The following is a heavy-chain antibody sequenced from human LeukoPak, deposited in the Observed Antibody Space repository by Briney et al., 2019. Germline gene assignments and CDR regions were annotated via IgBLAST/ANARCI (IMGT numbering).Heavy chain of an antibody. CDR2: IYWDDDK. CDR3: AHREYDCSGGSCYQKPFDY. J-gene: IGHJ4*02. D-gene: IGHD2-15*01. CDR1: GFSLSTSGVG. Sequence: SGPTLVNPIQTLALTCTFSGFSLSTSGVGVGWIRQPPGKALEWLALIYWDDDKRYSPSLKSRLTITKDTSKNQVVLTMTNMDPVDTATYYCAHREYDCSGGSCYQKPFDYWGQGTLVTVSS. V-gene: IGHV2-5*02.